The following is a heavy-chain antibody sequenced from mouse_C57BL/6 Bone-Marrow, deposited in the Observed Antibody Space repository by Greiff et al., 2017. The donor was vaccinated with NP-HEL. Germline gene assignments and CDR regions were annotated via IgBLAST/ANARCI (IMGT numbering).Heavy chain of an antibody. D-gene: IGHD2-4*01. J-gene: IGHJ4*01. CDR3: ARRNDYDGYYAMDY. Sequence: EVLLVESGGGLVKPGGSLKLSCAASGFTFSSYAMSWVRQTPEKRLEWVATISDGGSYTYYPDNVKGRFTISRDNAKNNLYLQMSHLKSEDTAMYYCARRNDYDGYYAMDYWGQGTSVTVSS. V-gene: IGHV5-4*01. CDR2: ISDGGSYT. CDR1: GFTFSSYA.